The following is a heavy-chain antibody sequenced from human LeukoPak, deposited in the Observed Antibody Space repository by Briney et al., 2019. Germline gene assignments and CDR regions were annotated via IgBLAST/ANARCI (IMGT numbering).Heavy chain of an antibody. V-gene: IGHV3-7*01. Sequence: TGGSLRLSCTASGVNFSTYWMTWVRQVPGKGLEWVANIKEDGSEIYYVDAVKCRFSISRDNAKTSLYLQMHSLSVADTGLYYCVTDQTGRHPYFFDFGGQGTLDTVSS. D-gene: IGHD3-10*01. CDR3: VTDQTGRHPYFFDF. CDR1: GVNFSTYW. J-gene: IGHJ4*02. CDR2: IKEDGSEI.